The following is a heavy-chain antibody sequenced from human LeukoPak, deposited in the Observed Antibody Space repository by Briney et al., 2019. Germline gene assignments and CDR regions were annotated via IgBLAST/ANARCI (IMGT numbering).Heavy chain of an antibody. J-gene: IGHJ3*02. Sequence: GESLKISCKGSGYSFTSYWIGWVRQMPGKGLEWMGIIYPGDSDTRYSPSFQGQVTISADKSISTAYLQWSSLKASDTAMYYCARSLHIVVVTATRVNDAFDIWGQGTMVTVSS. D-gene: IGHD2-21*02. CDR3: ARSLHIVVVTATRVNDAFDI. CDR2: IYPGDSDT. CDR1: GYSFTSYW. V-gene: IGHV5-51*01.